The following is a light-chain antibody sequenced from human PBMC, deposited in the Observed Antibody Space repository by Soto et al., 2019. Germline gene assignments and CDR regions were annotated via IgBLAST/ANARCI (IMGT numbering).Light chain of an antibody. CDR2: GAS. Sequence: EIVMTQSPATLSVSPGERATLSCRASQSVSSNLAWYQQKPGQAPRLLIYGASTRATGIPARFSGSVSGTEFTLTISSLQSEDFALYYCQQYNNWPPMYTFGQGTKLEIK. CDR1: QSVSSN. J-gene: IGKJ2*01. V-gene: IGKV3-15*01. CDR3: QQYNNWPPMYT.